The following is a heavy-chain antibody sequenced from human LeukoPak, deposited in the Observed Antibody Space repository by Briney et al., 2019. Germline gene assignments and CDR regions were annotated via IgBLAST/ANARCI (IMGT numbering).Heavy chain of an antibody. CDR3: ARASLWFGEVGRFDP. CDR1: GYTFTGYY. D-gene: IGHD3-10*01. CDR2: INTNTGNP. J-gene: IGHJ5*02. Sequence: ASVKVSCKASGYTFTGYYMHWVRQAPGQGLEWMGWINTNTGNPTYAQGFTGRFVFSLDTSVSTAYLQISSLKAEDTAVYYCARASLWFGEVGRFDPWGQGTLVTVSS. V-gene: IGHV7-4-1*02.